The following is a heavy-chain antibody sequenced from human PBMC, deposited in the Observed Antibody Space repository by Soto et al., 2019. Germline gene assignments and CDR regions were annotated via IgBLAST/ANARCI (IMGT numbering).Heavy chain of an antibody. V-gene: IGHV5-10-1*01. CDR2: IDPSDSYT. Sequence: PGESLKISCQGSGYSFTTYWISWVRQMPGKGLEWMGRIDPSDSYTNYSPSFRGHVTISSDKSISTAYLQWSSLKASDTAMYYCARTSAAGKYYYGMDVWGQGTTVTVSS. J-gene: IGHJ6*02. CDR1: GYSFTTYW. CDR3: ARTSAAGKYYYGMDV. D-gene: IGHD6-13*01.